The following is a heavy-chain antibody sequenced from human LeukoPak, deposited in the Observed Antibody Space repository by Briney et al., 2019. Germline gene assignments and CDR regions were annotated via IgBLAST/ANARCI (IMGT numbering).Heavy chain of an antibody. J-gene: IGHJ4*02. Sequence: QTGGSLRLSCEASGFTFGSHAMYWVHQAPGKGLEWVAGIFGSGGSPHYADSVKGRFTISRDNSRNTVYLQINSLRAEDTAVYYCGKTTVGYSSGQKPAWPVDYWGQGTLVTVSS. D-gene: IGHD5-18*01. CDR1: GFTFGSHA. CDR3: GKTTVGYSSGQKPAWPVDY. V-gene: IGHV3-23*01. CDR2: IFGSGGSP.